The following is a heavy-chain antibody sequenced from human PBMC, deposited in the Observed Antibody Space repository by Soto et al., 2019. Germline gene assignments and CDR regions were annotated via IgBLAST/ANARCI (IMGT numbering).Heavy chain of an antibody. CDR3: ARKPDRIAAAGTVRDWFDP. CDR1: GGTFSSYA. Sequence: EASVKVSCKASGGTFSSYAISWVRQAPGQGLEWMGGIIPIFGTANYAQKFQGRVTITADESTSTAYMELSSLRSEDTAVYYSARKPDRIAAAGTVRDWFDPWGQGTLVTVSS. V-gene: IGHV1-69*13. CDR2: IIPIFGTA. D-gene: IGHD6-13*01. J-gene: IGHJ5*02.